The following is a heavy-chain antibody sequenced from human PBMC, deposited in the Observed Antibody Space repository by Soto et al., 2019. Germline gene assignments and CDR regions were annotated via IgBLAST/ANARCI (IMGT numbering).Heavy chain of an antibody. CDR1: GYTLTNYF. CDR2: INPGGSGV. D-gene: IGHD6-25*01. J-gene: IGHJ4*02. CDR3: AWERFGDSTAALDV. V-gene: IGHV1-46*03. Sequence: QVQLVQSGAEVREPGASVKVSCLASGYTLTNYFIHWVRQAPGQGLEWMGLINPGGSGVSYVQKFRGRVTMTRDTSTSTVYLDMSSLTSEDTAVYYCAWERFGDSTAALDVWGQGTLVTVSS.